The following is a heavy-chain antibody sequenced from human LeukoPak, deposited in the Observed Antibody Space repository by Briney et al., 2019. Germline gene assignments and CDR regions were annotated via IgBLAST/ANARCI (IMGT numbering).Heavy chain of an antibody. Sequence: GESLKISCKGSGYGFTNYWIGWVRQMPGKGLEWMGIIYPGDSDSRYSPSFQGQVTFSADKSISTAYLQWSSLKASDTAMYYCARGGYQTWFDPWGQGTLVTVSS. J-gene: IGHJ5*02. V-gene: IGHV5-51*01. CDR1: GYGFTNYW. D-gene: IGHD2-2*01. CDR3: ARGGYQTWFDP. CDR2: IYPGDSDS.